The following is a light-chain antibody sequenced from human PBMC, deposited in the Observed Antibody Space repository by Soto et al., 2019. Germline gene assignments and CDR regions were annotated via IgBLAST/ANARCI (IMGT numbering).Light chain of an antibody. Sequence: EIVMTQSPATLSVSPGERATLSCRASQSVSSNLAWYQQKPGQAPRLLIYGASTRATGIPARFSGSGSGTEFTLTISSLQSEDFEVYYCQPYNNWPQTLGQGTKVDIK. CDR2: GAS. J-gene: IGKJ1*01. CDR1: QSVSSN. V-gene: IGKV3-15*01. CDR3: QPYNNWPQT.